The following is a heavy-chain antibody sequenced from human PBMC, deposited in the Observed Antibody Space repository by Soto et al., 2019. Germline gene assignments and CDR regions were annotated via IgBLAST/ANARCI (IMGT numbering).Heavy chain of an antibody. Sequence: GGSLRLSCAASGFTFTRYSMDWVRQAPGKGLEWVSSISSTTNYIYYGDSMKGRFTISRDNAKNSLYLEMNSLRAEDTAVYYCARESEDLTSNFDYWGQGTLVTVSS. V-gene: IGHV3-21*06. J-gene: IGHJ4*02. CDR1: GFTFTRYS. CDR2: ISSTTNYI. CDR3: ARESEDLTSNFDY.